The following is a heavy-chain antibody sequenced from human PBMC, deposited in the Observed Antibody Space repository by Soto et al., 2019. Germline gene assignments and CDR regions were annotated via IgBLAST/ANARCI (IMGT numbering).Heavy chain of an antibody. D-gene: IGHD3-10*01. V-gene: IGHV3-23*01. CDR2: ISHSGDSR. CDR1: GFTFSSYA. CDR3: PRGVMDFDY. J-gene: IGHJ4*02. Sequence: EVQLLESGGGLVQPGGSLRLSCAASGFTFSSYAMSWVRQAPGKGLEWVSGISHSGDSRYYADSVKGRFTISRDNSKNTLYLQMNSLRAEDTDVYYCPRGVMDFDYWGQGILVTVSS.